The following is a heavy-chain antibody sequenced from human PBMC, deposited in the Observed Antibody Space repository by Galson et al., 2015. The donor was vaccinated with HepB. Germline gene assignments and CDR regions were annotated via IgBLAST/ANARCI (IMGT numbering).Heavy chain of an antibody. Sequence: PALVKPTQTLTLTCTFSGFSLSTTGMCVSWIRQPPGKALEWLARIDWDDDEYYNTSLKTRLTISKDTPKNQVVLTMTNMHPVDTATYYCARMNFGDYDILTGYSTSVGMDVWGQGTTVTVSS. V-gene: IGHV2-70*11. CDR1: GFSLSTTGMC. J-gene: IGHJ6*02. CDR3: ARMNFGDYDILTGYSTSVGMDV. CDR2: IDWDDDE. D-gene: IGHD3-9*01.